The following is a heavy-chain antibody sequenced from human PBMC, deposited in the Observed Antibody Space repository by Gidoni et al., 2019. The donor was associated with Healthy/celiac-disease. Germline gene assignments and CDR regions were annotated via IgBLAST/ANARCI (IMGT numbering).Heavy chain of an antibody. Sequence: EVQLLESGGGLVQPGGSLRLSCAASGFTFSSYAMSWVRQAPGKGLEWVSAISGSGGSTYYADSVKGRFTISRDNSKNTLYLQMNSLRAEDTAVYYCAKDRGLRFLEWFPLYFDLWGRGTLVTVSS. V-gene: IGHV3-23*01. CDR2: ISGSGGST. CDR3: AKDRGLRFLEWFPLYFDL. J-gene: IGHJ2*01. CDR1: GFTFSSYA. D-gene: IGHD3-3*01.